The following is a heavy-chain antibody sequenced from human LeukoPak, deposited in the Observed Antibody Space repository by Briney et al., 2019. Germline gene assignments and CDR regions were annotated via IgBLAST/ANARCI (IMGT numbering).Heavy chain of an antibody. V-gene: IGHV3-23*01. CDR2: ISGSGGST. CDR3: AKDVKSYDFWSGYYEIDY. D-gene: IGHD3-3*01. CDR1: GFTFSSYG. J-gene: IGHJ4*02. Sequence: GGSLRLSCAASGFTFSSYGMHWVRQAPGKGLEWVSAISGSGGSTYYADSVKGRFTISRDNSKNTLYLQMNSLRAEDTAVYYCAKDVKSYDFWSGYYEIDYWGQGTLVTVSS.